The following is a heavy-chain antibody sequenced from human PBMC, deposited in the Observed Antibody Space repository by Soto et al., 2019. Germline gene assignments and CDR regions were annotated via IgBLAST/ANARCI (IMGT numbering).Heavy chain of an antibody. D-gene: IGHD5-12*01. CDR2: INAANGDT. Sequence: ASVKVSCKASGYTFTSYGIHWVRQAPGQRLEWMGWINAANGDTNYAPKFQGRVTITRDKSASTAYMELSSLRSEDTAVYYCARVGYSGYDFAGYYYYGMDVWGQGTSVTV. CDR3: ARVGYSGYDFAGYYYYGMDV. CDR1: GYTFTSYG. J-gene: IGHJ6*02. V-gene: IGHV1-3*01.